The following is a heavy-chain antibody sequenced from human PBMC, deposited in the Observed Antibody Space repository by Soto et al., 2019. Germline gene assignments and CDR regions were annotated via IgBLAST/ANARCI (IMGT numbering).Heavy chain of an antibody. CDR1: GYTFTSYG. D-gene: IGHD1-7*01. CDR3: VRLELNYYYYGMDV. Sequence: ASVKVSCKASGYTFTSYGISWVRQAPGQGLEWMGWISAYNGNTNYAQKLQGRVTMTTDTSTSTAYMELRSLRSDDTAVYYCVRLELNYYYYGMDVWGQGTTVTVSS. CDR2: ISAYNGNT. J-gene: IGHJ6*02. V-gene: IGHV1-18*01.